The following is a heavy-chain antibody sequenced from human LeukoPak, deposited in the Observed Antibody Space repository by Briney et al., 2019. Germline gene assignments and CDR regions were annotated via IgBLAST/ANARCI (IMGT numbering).Heavy chain of an antibody. J-gene: IGHJ3*02. CDR2: ISAYNGNT. CDR3: ARFGLGKHIEVAGIPFDI. CDR1: GYTFTSYG. D-gene: IGHD6-19*01. Sequence: ASVKVSCKASGYTFTSYGISWVRQAPGQGLEWMGWISAYNGNTNYAQKLQGRVTMTTDTSTSTAYMELRSLRPDDTAVYYCARFGLGKHIEVAGIPFDIWGQGTMVTVSS. V-gene: IGHV1-18*01.